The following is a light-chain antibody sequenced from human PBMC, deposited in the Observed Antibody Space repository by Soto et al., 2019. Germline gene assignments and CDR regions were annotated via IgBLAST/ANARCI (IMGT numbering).Light chain of an antibody. CDR2: DAL. Sequence: EIVLTQSPATLSLSPGERATLSCRASQSVSNYLAWYQQKPGQAPRLLIYDALNRATGIPARFSGSGSGTDFTLTISSLEPEDFAVYYCQQRSNWPSITFGQGTRLEIK. CDR3: QQRSNWPSIT. CDR1: QSVSNY. V-gene: IGKV3-11*01. J-gene: IGKJ5*01.